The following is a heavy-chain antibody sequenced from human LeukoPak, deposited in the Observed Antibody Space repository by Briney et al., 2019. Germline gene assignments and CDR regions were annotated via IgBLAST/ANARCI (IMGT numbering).Heavy chain of an antibody. CDR1: GGTFSSYA. CDR3: ASAPRYSGSYYTTFFDY. Sequence: SVKVSCKASGGTFSSYAISWVRQAPGQGLEWMGGIIPIFGTANYAQKFQGRVTITADESTSTAYMELSSLRSEDTAVYYCASAPRYSGSYYTTFFDYWGQGTLVTVSS. D-gene: IGHD1-26*01. CDR2: IIPIFGTA. J-gene: IGHJ4*02. V-gene: IGHV1-69*13.